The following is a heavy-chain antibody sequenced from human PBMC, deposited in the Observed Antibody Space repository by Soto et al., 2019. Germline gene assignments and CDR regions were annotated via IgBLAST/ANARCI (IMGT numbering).Heavy chain of an antibody. CDR1: GLIFSNCW. V-gene: IGHV3-7*01. CDR3: ARQSGNGWLDS. CDR2: IKEDGSDS. J-gene: IGHJ4*02. D-gene: IGHD6-19*01. Sequence: EVQLVESGGGLVQPGGSLRLSCAASGLIFSNCWMTWVRQAPGKGLEWVANIKEDGSDSYYVESVRGRFTISRDNAKNSLYLQMNSLRAEYTAVYYCARQSGNGWLDSWGQGALVTVSS.